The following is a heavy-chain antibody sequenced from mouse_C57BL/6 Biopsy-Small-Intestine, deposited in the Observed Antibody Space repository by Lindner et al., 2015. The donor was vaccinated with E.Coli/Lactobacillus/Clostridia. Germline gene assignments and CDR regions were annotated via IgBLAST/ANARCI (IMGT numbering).Heavy chain of an antibody. CDR3: AREWNPDEDALDI. V-gene: IGHV1-53*01. J-gene: IGHJ1*02. CDR1: GITFINYA. CDR2: ITPSVGVA. Sequence: SVKVSCKASGITFINYAITWVRQAPGQGLEWVGRITPSVGVANYPQKFRGRVTITADRSTSTAYMELSSLRSDDTAVYYCAREWNPDEDALDIWGQGTKLSVSS.